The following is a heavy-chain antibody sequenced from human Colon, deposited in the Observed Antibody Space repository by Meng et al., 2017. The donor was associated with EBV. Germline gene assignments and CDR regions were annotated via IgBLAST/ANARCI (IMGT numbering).Heavy chain of an antibody. D-gene: IGHD1-26*01. V-gene: IGHV4-34*01. CDR3: ARGPGGSYYLYYFDY. J-gene: IGHJ4*02. CDR2: INHSGST. CDR1: GGSCSGYY. Sequence: QVQLQQWGAGLLKPSATLSPTCAVYGGSCSGYYWSWIRQPPEKGLEWIGEINHSGSTNYNPSLKSRVTISVDTSKKQFSLKLSSVTAADTAVYYCARGPGGSYYLYYFDYWGQGTLVTVSS.